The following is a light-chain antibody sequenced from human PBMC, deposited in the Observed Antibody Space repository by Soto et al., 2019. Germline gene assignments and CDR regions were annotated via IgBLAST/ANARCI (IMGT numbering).Light chain of an antibody. CDR2: SNN. V-gene: IGLV1-44*01. CDR3: AVWDDSLNGLV. Sequence: QPVLTQPPSASGTPGQTVIISCSGTSSNIGSNSVNWYQQLPGTAPKLLIFSNNQRPSGVPDRFSGSRSGTSASLPITGLQSEDEADYYCAVWDDSLNGLVFGGGTKVTVL. J-gene: IGLJ2*01. CDR1: SSNIGSNS.